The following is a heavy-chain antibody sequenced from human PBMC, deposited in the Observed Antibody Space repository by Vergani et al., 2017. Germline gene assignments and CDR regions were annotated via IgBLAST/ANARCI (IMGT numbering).Heavy chain of an antibody. D-gene: IGHD3-10*01. J-gene: IGHJ5*02. CDR1: GGSMSGYY. CDR3: GRVAYFYGLGSRLLDL. Sequence: QVRLQESGPGLVKPSETLSLTCSVSGGSMSGYYWSWIRQPPGKELEWIGYMSHSGSTNYNPSLETRVTIAGDTSKNQFALKLNSVTAADTAVYYCGRVAYFYGLGSRLLDLWGQGILVTVSS. CDR2: MSHSGST. V-gene: IGHV4-59*01.